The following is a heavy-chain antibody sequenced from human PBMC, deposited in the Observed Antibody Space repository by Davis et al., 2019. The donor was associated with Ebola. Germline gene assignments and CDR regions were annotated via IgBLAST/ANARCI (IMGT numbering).Heavy chain of an antibody. D-gene: IGHD3-22*01. CDR3: ARDLGDRTWFDP. V-gene: IGHV3-21*01. J-gene: IGHJ5*02. Sequence: PGGSLRLSCLGSGFTFSDYTMNWLRQAPGRGLDWVSSITSRSTYINYADSVKGRFTISRDNAKNSLILQMTSLRAEDTAVYYCARDLGDRTWFDPWGQGTLVTVSS. CDR1: GFTFSDYT. CDR2: ITSRSTYI.